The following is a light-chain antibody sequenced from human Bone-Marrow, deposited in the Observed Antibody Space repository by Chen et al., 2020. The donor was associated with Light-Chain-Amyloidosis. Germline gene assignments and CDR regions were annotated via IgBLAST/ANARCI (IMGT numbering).Light chain of an antibody. Sequence: DIQLTQSPSVLPASVGDRVTITCRASQGIYSHLAWYQQKPGKAPKLLIYAASTLQRGVPSRVSGAGSGTEFTLTFTSLQPEDSATYYCQQLYTYPLTFGGGTKVVFK. CDR1: QGIYSH. CDR3: QQLYTYPLT. J-gene: IGKJ4*01. CDR2: AAS. V-gene: IGKV1-9*01.